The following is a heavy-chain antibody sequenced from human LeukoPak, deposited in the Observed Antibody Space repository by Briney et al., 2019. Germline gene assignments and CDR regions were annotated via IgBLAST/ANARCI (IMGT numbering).Heavy chain of an antibody. CDR1: GFTFSSYG. Sequence: GGSLRLSCAASGFTFSSYGMHWVRQAPGKGLEWVAFIRYDGSNKYYADSVKGRFTISRDNSKNTLYLQMNSLRAEDTAVYYCAKLPDSRGYYSLDYWGQGTLVTVSS. CDR2: IRYDGSNK. J-gene: IGHJ4*02. CDR3: AKLPDSRGYYSLDY. V-gene: IGHV3-30*02. D-gene: IGHD3-22*01.